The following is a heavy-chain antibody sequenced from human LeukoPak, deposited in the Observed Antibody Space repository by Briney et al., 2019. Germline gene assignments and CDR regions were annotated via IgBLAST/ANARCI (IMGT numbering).Heavy chain of an antibody. J-gene: IGHJ4*02. CDR3: ARVGRSSYGAFDY. Sequence: ASVKVSCKASGYTFTSYYMHWVRQAPGQGLEWMGIINPSGGSTTYAQNFQVRVTMTRDTSTSTVYMELSSLRSEDTAVYYCARVGRSSYGAFDYWGQGTLVTVSS. D-gene: IGHD4-17*01. CDR1: GYTFTSYY. CDR2: INPSGGST. V-gene: IGHV1-46*01.